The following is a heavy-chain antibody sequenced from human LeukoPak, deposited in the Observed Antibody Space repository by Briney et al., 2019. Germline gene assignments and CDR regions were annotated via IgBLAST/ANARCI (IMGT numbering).Heavy chain of an antibody. CDR1: GGTFSSYA. V-gene: IGHV1-69*05. CDR2: IIPIFGTA. J-gene: IGHJ4*02. Sequence: ASVKVSCKASGGTFSSYAISWVRQAPGQGLEWMGGIIPIFGTANYAQKFQGRVTITTDESTSTAYMELSSLRSEDTAVYYCARGPLKMATIYFDYWGQGTLVTVSS. D-gene: IGHD5-24*01. CDR3: ARGPLKMATIYFDY.